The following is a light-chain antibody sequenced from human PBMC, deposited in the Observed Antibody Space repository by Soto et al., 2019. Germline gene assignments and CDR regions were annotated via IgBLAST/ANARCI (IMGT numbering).Light chain of an antibody. CDR2: AAS. J-gene: IGKJ5*01. V-gene: IGKV1-39*01. Sequence: GDRVTITCRASQSISSYLNWYQQKPGKAPKLLIYAASSLQSGVPSRFSGSGSGTDFTLTISSLQPEDFATYYCQQSYSTPYTFGQGTRLEI. CDR3: QQSYSTPYT. CDR1: QSISSY.